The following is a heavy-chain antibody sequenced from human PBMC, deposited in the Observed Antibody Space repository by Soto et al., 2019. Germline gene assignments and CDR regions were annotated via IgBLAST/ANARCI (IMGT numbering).Heavy chain of an antibody. CDR3: ARGLYCGGDCYSETFVQFFDY. CDR2: INPSGGST. Sequence: ASVKVSCKASGYTFTSYYMHWVRQAPGQGLEWMGIINPSGGSTSYAQKFQGRVTMTRDTSTSTVYMELSSLRSEDTAVYYCARGLYCGGDCYSETFVQFFDYWGQGTLVTGSS. V-gene: IGHV1-46*03. J-gene: IGHJ4*02. CDR1: GYTFTSYY. D-gene: IGHD2-21*01.